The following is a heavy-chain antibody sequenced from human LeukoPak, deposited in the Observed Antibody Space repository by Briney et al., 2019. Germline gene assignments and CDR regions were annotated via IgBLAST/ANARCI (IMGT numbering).Heavy chain of an antibody. J-gene: IGHJ5*02. Sequence: ASVKVSCKASGYTLTSYDINWVRQAGGQGVEGMGWMNPNSGNTGNAQKFQGRVTMTRNTSISTAYMELSSLRSEDTAVYYCARGQFAVAGTWGQGTLVTVSS. CDR1: GYTLTSYD. V-gene: IGHV1-8*01. CDR3: ARGQFAVAGT. D-gene: IGHD6-19*01. CDR2: MNPNSGNT.